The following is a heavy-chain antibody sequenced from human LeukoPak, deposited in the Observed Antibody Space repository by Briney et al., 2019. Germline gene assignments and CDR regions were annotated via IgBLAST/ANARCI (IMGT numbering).Heavy chain of an antibody. J-gene: IGHJ4*02. V-gene: IGHV4-59*08. D-gene: IGHD6-13*01. CDR3: ARQREPGGYSSS. CDR2: IYYSGST. CDR1: GGSISSYY. Sequence: SETLSLTCTVSGGSISSYYWSWIRQPPGKGLEWIGYIYYSGSTDYNPSLKSRVTISVDTSKNQFSLKLSSVTAADTAVYYCARQREPGGYSSSWGQGTLVTVSS.